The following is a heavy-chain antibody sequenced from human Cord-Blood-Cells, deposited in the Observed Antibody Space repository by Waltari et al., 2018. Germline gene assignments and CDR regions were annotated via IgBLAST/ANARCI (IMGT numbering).Heavy chain of an antibody. CDR2: INPNSGGT. CDR3: ARGAAAGLGYFQH. Sequence: QVQLVQSGAEVKKPGASVKVSCKASGYTFTGYYMHWVRQAPGQGLEWMGWINPNSGGTNYEQKFQGWVTMTRDTSISTAYMELSRLRSDDTAVYYCARGAAAGLGYFQHWGQGTLVTVSS. D-gene: IGHD6-13*01. J-gene: IGHJ1*01. CDR1: GYTFTGYY. V-gene: IGHV1-2*04.